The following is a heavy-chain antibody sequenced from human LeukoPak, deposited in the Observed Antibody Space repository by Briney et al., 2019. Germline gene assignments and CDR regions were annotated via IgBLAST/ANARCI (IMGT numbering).Heavy chain of an antibody. J-gene: IGHJ3*02. V-gene: IGHV4-61*05. CDR2: IDNSGST. Sequence: SETLSLTCTVSGGSISSSSYYWGWIRQPPGKGLEWIGYIDNSGSTNYNPSLRSRVTISVDTSKNQFSLKLSSVTAADTAVYYCARTAAAGTGAFDIWGQGTMVTVSS. D-gene: IGHD6-13*01. CDR1: GGSISSSSYY. CDR3: ARTAAAGTGAFDI.